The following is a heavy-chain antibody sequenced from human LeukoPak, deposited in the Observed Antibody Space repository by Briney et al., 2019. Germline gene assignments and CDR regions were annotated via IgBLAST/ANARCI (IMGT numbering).Heavy chain of an antibody. J-gene: IGHJ5*02. Sequence: PSETLSLTCTVSGGSISSDSYYWAWIRQPPGKGLEWIASIYYSGSTYYNPSLKSRVTISVDTSRNQFSLKLSSVTAADTAVYYCARGLLWSPEVWFDPWGQGTLVTVSS. CDR3: ARGLLWSPEVWFDP. CDR1: GGSISSDSYY. D-gene: IGHD3-10*01. V-gene: IGHV4-39*01. CDR2: IYYSGST.